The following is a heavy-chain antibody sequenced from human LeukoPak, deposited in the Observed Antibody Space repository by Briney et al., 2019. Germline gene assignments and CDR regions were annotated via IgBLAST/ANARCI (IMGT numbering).Heavy chain of an antibody. Sequence: GVSLRLSCAASGFTVSSNYMSWVRQAPGKGLEWVSVIYNDGSTFYADSVRGRFTVSRDNSKNTLYLQMNSLRAEDTAVYYCARGYSSPDYWGQGTLVTVSS. J-gene: IGHJ4*02. V-gene: IGHV3-66*01. D-gene: IGHD6-13*01. CDR3: ARGYSSPDY. CDR1: GFTVSSNY. CDR2: IYNDGST.